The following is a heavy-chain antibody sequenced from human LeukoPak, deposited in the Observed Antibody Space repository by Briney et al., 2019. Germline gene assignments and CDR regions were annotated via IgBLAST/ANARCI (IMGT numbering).Heavy chain of an antibody. V-gene: IGHV4-59*11. D-gene: IGHD6-13*01. CDR2: IYYSGST. J-gene: IGHJ6*03. Sequence: SETLSLTCTVSGGSISSHYWSWIRQPPGKGLEWIGYIYYSGSTNYNPSLKSRVTISVDMSKNQFSLKLSSVTAADTAVYYCASGIAAAWYYMDVWGKGTTVTVSS. CDR1: GGSISSHY. CDR3: ASGIAAAWYYMDV.